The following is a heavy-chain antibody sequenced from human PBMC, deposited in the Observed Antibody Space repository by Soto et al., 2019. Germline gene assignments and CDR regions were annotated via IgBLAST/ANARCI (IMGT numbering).Heavy chain of an antibody. V-gene: IGHV3-23*01. Sequence: EVQLLASGGGLVQAGGSLRLSCVASGFSFNRFGMSWVRQAPGKGLEWVSALSASGDRTYYADSVKGRFTISRDNSKNTVYLDMNGMRAEDAAVYYCAKEWVIALDPADPDYYYSGLDVWGQGTTVTVSS. J-gene: IGHJ6*02. CDR1: GFSFNRFG. D-gene: IGHD2-2*01. CDR3: AKEWVIALDPADPDYYYSGLDV. CDR2: LSASGDRT.